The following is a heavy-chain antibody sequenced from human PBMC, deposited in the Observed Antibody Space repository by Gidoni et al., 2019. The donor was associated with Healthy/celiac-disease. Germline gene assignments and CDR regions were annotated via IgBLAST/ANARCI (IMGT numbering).Heavy chain of an antibody. CDR3: SGGDPAYYYDSSGYSNDYYYYGMDV. Sequence: SSGYYWGWIRQPPGKGLEWIGSIYHSGGTYYNPSLKSRVTISVDTSKNQFSLKLSSVTAADTAVYYCSGGDPAYYYDSSGYSNDYYYYGMDVWGQGTTVTVSS. CDR1: SSGYY. D-gene: IGHD3-22*01. V-gene: IGHV4-38-2*02. CDR2: IYHSGGT. J-gene: IGHJ6*02.